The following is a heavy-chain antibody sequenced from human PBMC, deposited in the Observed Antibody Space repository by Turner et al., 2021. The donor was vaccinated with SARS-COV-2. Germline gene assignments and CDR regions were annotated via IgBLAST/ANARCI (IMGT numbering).Heavy chain of an antibody. CDR3: ARDFPVVPPAVTLLFDY. J-gene: IGHJ4*02. CDR1: GFNFGDHG. V-gene: IGHV3-49*04. CDR2: MRSDGFGGTA. D-gene: IGHD2-2*01. Sequence: EVRLVEAGGGFVQPGRSLTLSCTTSGFNFGDHGMGWVRQDQGRGLEWLAYMRSDGFGGTAEYDASVNGRFIISRDDSKGVAYLQMNSLETGDTGVYYCARDFPVVPPAVTLLFDYWGQGALVTVSS.